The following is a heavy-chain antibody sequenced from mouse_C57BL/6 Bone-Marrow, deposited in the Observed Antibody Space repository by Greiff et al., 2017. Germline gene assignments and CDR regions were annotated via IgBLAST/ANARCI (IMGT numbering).Heavy chain of an antibody. CDR2: INPSTGGT. CDR3: ARSGDYEFAY. CDR1: GYSFTGYY. Sequence: VQLQQSGPELVKPGASVKISCKASGYSFTGYYMNWVKQSPEKSLEWIGEINPSTGGTTYNQKFKAKATLTVDKSSSTAYMQLKSLTSDDSAVYYCARSGDYEFAYWGQGTLVTVSA. V-gene: IGHV1-42*01. D-gene: IGHD2-4*01. J-gene: IGHJ3*01.